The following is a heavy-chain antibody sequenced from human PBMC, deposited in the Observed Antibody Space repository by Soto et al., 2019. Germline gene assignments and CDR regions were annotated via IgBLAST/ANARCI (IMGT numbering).Heavy chain of an antibody. V-gene: IGHV1-69*13. J-gene: IGHJ6*02. Sequence: GASVKVSCKASGGTFSSFGISWVRQAPGQGLEWLGGIIPMFGATQYAQRFQGRLTITADESTSVAYMELRGLRSEDTAVFYCARGSIPAAGALHPYYGMDVWGPGTTVTVSS. CDR3: ARGSIPAAGALHPYYGMDV. CDR2: IIPMFGAT. D-gene: IGHD6-13*01. CDR1: GGTFSSFG.